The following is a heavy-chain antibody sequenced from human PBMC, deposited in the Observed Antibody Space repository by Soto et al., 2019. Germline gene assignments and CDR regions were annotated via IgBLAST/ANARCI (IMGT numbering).Heavy chain of an antibody. CDR2: IKQDGSEK. CDR1: GFTFSSYW. V-gene: IGHV3-7*01. Sequence: PGGSLRLSCAASGFTFSSYWMSWVRQAPGKGLEWVANIKQDGSEKYYVDSVKGRFTISRDNAKNSLYLQMNSLRAEDTAVYYCARRFYDILTGYYTPYYYYMDVWGKGTTVTVSS. CDR3: ARRFYDILTGYYTPYYYYMDV. D-gene: IGHD3-9*01. J-gene: IGHJ6*03.